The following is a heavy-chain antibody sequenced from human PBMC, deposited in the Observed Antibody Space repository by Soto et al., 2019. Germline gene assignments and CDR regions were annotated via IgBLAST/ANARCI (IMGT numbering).Heavy chain of an antibody. J-gene: IGHJ4*02. CDR2: NTHSGNP. D-gene: IGHD1-1*01. V-gene: IGHV4-30-2*01. CDR1: GGSISSGGYS. CDR3: ARGGLEPLPFNS. Sequence: PSETLSLTCAVSGGSISSGGYSWNWFRQPSGKGLEWIGYNTHSGNPYYNPSLKTRVTIFLDRSNNQFSLELSSVTAADTALYYCARGGLEPLPFNSWGQGTLVTVSS.